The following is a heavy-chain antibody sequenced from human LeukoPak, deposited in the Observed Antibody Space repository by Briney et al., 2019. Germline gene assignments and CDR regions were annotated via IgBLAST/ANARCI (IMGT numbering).Heavy chain of an antibody. V-gene: IGHV4-34*01. Sequence: SETLSLSCAVYGGCFSGYYWSWIRQPSGPGLEWIGEINHRGRTNYNPSLSSRVTISVDTSKNQFSLKLSSVTAADTAVFYFQADDGIRDFDWLLWRPGGYFDYWGQGTLVTVSS. CDR1: GGCFSGYY. CDR3: QADDGIRDFDWLLWRPGGYFDY. CDR2: INHRGRT. D-gene: IGHD3-9*01. J-gene: IGHJ4*02.